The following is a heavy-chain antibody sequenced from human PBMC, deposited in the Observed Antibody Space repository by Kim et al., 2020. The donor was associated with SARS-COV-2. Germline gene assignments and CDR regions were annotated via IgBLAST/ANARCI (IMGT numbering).Heavy chain of an antibody. CDR3: ARRRTPSGWFDP. Sequence: CYNPALKSRVTIAVDPSKNQFSLKVSSVTAADTAVYYWARRRTPSGWFDPWGQGILVIVSS. V-gene: IGHV4-39*07. J-gene: IGHJ5*02. D-gene: IGHD3-10*01.